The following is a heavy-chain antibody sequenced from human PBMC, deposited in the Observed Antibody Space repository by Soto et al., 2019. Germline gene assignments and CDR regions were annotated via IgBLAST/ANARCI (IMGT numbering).Heavy chain of an antibody. CDR3: SCGGPEYSSSCYGCYWFDP. D-gene: IGHD6-13*01. V-gene: IGHV1-2*04. J-gene: IGHJ5*02. CDR1: GYTFTGYY. Sequence: ASVKVSCKASGYTFTGYYMHWVRQAPGQGLEWMGWINPNSGSTNYAQKFQGWVTMTRDTSISTAYMELNRLRADDTAVYYCSCGGPEYSSSCYGCYWFDPWGQGTLVTVSS. CDR2: INPNSGST.